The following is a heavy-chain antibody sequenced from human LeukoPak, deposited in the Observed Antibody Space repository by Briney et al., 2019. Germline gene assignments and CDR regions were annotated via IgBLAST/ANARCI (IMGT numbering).Heavy chain of an antibody. CDR3: ARALEAANTYYFDY. V-gene: IGHV3-66*01. CDR2: ISSAGTT. J-gene: IGHJ4*02. CDR1: GLTVSSSY. Sequence: PGGSLRLSCAASGLTVSSSYMSCVRQAPGKGLEWVSIISSAGTTYYADSVKGRFTISRDNSKNTVYLQVNSLRDEDTAVYYCARALEAANTYYFDYWGQGTMATVSS. D-gene: IGHD6-25*01.